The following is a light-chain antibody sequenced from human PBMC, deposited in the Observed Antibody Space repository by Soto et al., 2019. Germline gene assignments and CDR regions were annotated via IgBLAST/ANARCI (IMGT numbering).Light chain of an antibody. Sequence: DIQMTQSPSSLSASVGDRVTITCRASQDINSYLSWYQQRPGKAPKLLIYDAFTLETGVPSRFSGSGSGTDFISTISSLQPEDFATYYCQQYDTFPVTFGQGTRLEIK. V-gene: IGKV1-33*01. CDR3: QQYDTFPVT. CDR1: QDINSY. CDR2: DAF. J-gene: IGKJ5*01.